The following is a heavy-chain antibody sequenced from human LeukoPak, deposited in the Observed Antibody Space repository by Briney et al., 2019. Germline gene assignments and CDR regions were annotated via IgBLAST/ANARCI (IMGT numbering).Heavy chain of an antibody. J-gene: IGHJ4*02. D-gene: IGHD3-10*01. V-gene: IGHV4-34*01. Sequence: PSETLSLTCAVYGESFTDYYWSWIRQPPGKGLEWIGEINHSGNTNYNPSLKSRVTISLDTSKNQFSLNLTSVTAADTAVYYCHMVRGGGYFDYWGQGTLVTVSS. CDR3: HMVRGGGYFDY. CDR2: INHSGNT. CDR1: GESFTDYY.